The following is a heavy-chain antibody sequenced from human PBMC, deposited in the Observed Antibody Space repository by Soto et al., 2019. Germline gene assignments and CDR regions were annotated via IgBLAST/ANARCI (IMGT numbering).Heavy chain of an antibody. Sequence: QVHLVESGGGVVQPGRSLRLSCAASGFTFSSYGMLWVRQAPGKGLEWVAVIWYNGSKKYYGESVKGRFTIFRANTENTLYLEMSSLRAEDTAVYYCARQLAVPYAAYAMDVWGQGTTVTVSS. CDR1: GFTFSSYG. J-gene: IGHJ6*02. CDR2: IWYNGSKK. CDR3: ARQLAVPYAAYAMDV. D-gene: IGHD2-15*01. V-gene: IGHV3-33*03.